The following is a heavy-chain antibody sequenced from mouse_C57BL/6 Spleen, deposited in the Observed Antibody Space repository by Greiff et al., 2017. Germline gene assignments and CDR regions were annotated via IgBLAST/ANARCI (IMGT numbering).Heavy chain of an antibody. CDR2: IYPGSGST. J-gene: IGHJ2*01. V-gene: IGHV1-55*01. D-gene: IGHD1-1*01. CDR3: ARAGTLRSYYFDY. Sequence: QVHVKQPGAELVKPGASVKMSCKASGYTFTSYWITWVKQRPGQGLEWIGDIYPGSGSTNYNEKVKSKATLTVDTSSSTAYMQLSTLTSDDSAVYYCARAGTLRSYYFDYWGQGTTLTVSS. CDR1: GYTFTSYW.